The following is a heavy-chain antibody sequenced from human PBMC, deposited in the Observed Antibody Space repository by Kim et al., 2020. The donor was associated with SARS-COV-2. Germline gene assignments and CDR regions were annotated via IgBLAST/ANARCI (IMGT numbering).Heavy chain of an antibody. Sequence: THTHPPLKRRFTVSVDTSKNQCSLKLGSVTAADTAVYYCARGVAARSFDYWGQGTLVTVSS. V-gene: IGHV4-34*01. J-gene: IGHJ4*02. CDR2: T. CDR3: ARGVAARSFDY. D-gene: IGHD6-6*01.